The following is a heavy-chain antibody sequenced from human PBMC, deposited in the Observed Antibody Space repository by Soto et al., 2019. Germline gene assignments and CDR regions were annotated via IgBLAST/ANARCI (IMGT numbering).Heavy chain of an antibody. CDR2: IYYSGST. CDR3: ARAPRGNYGYPSYFDY. J-gene: IGHJ4*02. D-gene: IGHD3-10*01. V-gene: IGHV4-30-4*02. Sequence: SETLSLTYTVSGGSIRSGDYYWSWIRQPPGKGLEWIGYIYYSGSTYYNPSLKSRVTISVDTSKNQFSLKLSSVTAADTAVYYCARAPRGNYGYPSYFDYWGQGTLVTVSS. CDR1: GGSIRSGDYY.